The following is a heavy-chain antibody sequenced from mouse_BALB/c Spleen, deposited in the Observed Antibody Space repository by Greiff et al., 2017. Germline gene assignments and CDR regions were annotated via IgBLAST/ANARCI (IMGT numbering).Heavy chain of an antibody. CDR3: ARLGGSHFAD. V-gene: IGHV5-6*01. CDR1: GFTFSSYG. Sequence: EVQLVESGGDLVKPGGSLKLSCAASGFTFSSYGMSWVRQTPDKRLEWVATISSGGSYTYYPDSVKGRFTISRDNAKNTLYLQMSSLKSEDTAMYYCARLGGSHFADWGQGTLVTVSA. D-gene: IGHD1-1*02. CDR2: ISSGGSYT. J-gene: IGHJ3*01.